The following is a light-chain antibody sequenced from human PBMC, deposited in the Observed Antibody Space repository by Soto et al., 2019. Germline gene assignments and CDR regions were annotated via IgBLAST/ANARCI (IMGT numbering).Light chain of an antibody. J-gene: IGKJ1*01. CDR2: KAS. V-gene: IGKV1-5*03. CDR1: QRISTR. Sequence: DIQMTQSPSTLSASVGDRVTITCRASQRISTRLAWYQQKPGKAPNLLIYKASNLESGVPSRFRGSGSGTELTLTVSSLQPDDFATYYCQQYNTFPWTLGQGTKVEIK. CDR3: QQYNTFPWT.